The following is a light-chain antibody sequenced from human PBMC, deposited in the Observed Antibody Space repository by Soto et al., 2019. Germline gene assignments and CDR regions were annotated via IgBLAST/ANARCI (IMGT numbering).Light chain of an antibody. CDR3: QQYGSSPPLIT. J-gene: IGKJ5*01. CDR2: GAS. CDR1: HSVSSTY. V-gene: IGKV3-20*01. Sequence: EIVLTQSPGALSLSPGERATLSCRASHSVSSTYLAWHQQKPGQPPRLLIYGASSRATGIPDRFSGSGSGTDFTLTISRLEPEAFAVYYCQQYGSSPPLITFGRGTRLEIK.